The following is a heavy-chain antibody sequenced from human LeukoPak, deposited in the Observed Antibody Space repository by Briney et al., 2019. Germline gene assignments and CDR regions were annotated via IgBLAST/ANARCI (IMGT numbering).Heavy chain of an antibody. CDR1: GGYISTYY. D-gene: IGHD2-2*01. J-gene: IGHJ4*02. Sequence: SETLSLTCSVSGGYISTYYWSWIRQPPGRGLEWIGYVYYSGSTNYNPSLKSRVTMSVDTSKNQFSLQLRSVTPADTAVYYCTRDKGPSADRTAFDFWGQGTLVTVSS. CDR3: TRDKGPSADRTAFDF. CDR2: VYYSGST. V-gene: IGHV4-59*01.